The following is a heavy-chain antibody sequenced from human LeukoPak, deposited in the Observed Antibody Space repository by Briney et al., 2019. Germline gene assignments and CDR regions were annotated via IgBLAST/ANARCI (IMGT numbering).Heavy chain of an antibody. Sequence: NPSETLSLTCTVSGGSISSYYWSWIRQPAGKGPEWIGRIYTSGSTNYNPSLKSRVTMSVDTSKNQFSLKLSSVTAADTAVYYCARDKPLRGYYYYMDVWGRGTTVTVSS. CDR3: ARDKPLRGYYYYMDV. V-gene: IGHV4-4*07. D-gene: IGHD1-14*01. J-gene: IGHJ6*03. CDR2: IYTSGST. CDR1: GGSISSYY.